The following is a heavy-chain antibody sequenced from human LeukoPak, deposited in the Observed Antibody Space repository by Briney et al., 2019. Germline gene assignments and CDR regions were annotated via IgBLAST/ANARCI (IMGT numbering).Heavy chain of an antibody. CDR2: ISGSGGST. D-gene: IGHD5-18*01. V-gene: IGHV3-23*01. CDR1: GFTFSSYA. Sequence: PGGSLRLSCAASGFTFSSYAMSWVRQAPGKGLEWVPAISGSGGSTYYADSVKGRFTISRDNSKNTLYLQMNSLRAEDTAVYYCAKDIAQGYTFGSIEQDYWGQGTLVTVSS. CDR3: AKDIAQGYTFGSIEQDY. J-gene: IGHJ4*02.